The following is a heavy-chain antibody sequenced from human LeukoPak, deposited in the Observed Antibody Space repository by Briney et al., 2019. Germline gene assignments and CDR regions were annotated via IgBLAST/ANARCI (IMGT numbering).Heavy chain of an antibody. CDR2: IYYSGST. CDR3: ARPGTIQLLGGFDY. Sequence: SETLSLTCSVSGGSISSSSHYWGWIRQPPGKGLEWIGSIYYSGSTYYNPSLKSRVTISVDTSKNQFSLKLSSVTAADTAVYYCARPGTIQLLGGFDYWGQGTLVTVSS. J-gene: IGHJ4*02. D-gene: IGHD1-1*01. CDR1: GGSISSSSHY. V-gene: IGHV4-39*01.